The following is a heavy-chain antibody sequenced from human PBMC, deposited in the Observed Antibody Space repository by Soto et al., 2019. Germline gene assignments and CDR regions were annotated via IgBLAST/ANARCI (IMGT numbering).Heavy chain of an antibody. Sequence: PSETLSLTCTVSGGSISSYYWSWIRQPAGKGLEWIGRIYSSGSTNHNPSLKSRVTMSVDTSKNRFSLNLSSVTAADTAMYYCARGGGSSGDFDYWGQGTLVTVSS. D-gene: IGHD3-22*01. CDR1: GGSISSYY. J-gene: IGHJ4*02. CDR3: ARGGGSSGDFDY. V-gene: IGHV4-4*07. CDR2: IYSSGST.